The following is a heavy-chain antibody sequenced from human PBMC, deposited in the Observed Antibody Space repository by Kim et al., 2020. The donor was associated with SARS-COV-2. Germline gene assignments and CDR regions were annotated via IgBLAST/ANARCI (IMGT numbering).Heavy chain of an antibody. Sequence: VSVKSRITINPDTSKNQFSLQLNSVTPEDTAVYYCARGLGSWNLGPAFDIWGQGTMVTVSS. CDR3: ARGLGSWNLGPAFDI. J-gene: IGHJ3*02. V-gene: IGHV6-1*01. D-gene: IGHD6-13*01.